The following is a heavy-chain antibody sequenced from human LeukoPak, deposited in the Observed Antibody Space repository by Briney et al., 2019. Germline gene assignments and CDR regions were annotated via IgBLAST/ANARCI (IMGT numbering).Heavy chain of an antibody. CDR3: AREVVVVVGATLSYYYYYMDV. CDR1: GYTFTIYY. Sequence: GASVKVSCKASGYTFTIYYMHWVRQAPGQGLEWMGIINPSGGSTSYAQKFQGRVTMTRDVSTSTVYTELSSQRSEDTAVYYCAREVVVVVGATLSYYYYYMDVWGKGTTVTVSS. CDR2: INPSGGST. D-gene: IGHD2-15*01. V-gene: IGHV1-46*01. J-gene: IGHJ6*03.